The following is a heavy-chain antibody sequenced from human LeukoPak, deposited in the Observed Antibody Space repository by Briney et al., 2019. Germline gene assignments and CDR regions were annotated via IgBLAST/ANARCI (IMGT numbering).Heavy chain of an antibody. CDR3: ASDYYGSGSYYKIFFDN. V-gene: IGHV1-69*13. CDR1: GGTFSSYA. J-gene: IGHJ4*02. D-gene: IGHD3-10*01. CDR2: IIPIFETA. Sequence: SVKVSCKASGGTFSSYAISWVRQAPGQGLEWMGGIIPIFETANYAQKFQGRVTIIADESTSTAYMELSSLRSEDTAVYYCASDYYGSGSYYKIFFDNWGQGTLVTVSS.